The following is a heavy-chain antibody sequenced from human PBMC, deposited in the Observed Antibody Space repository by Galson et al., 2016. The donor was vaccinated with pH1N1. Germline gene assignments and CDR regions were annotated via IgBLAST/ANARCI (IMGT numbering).Heavy chain of an antibody. V-gene: IGHV1-8*03. CDR3: ARGKPLWGYSGWS. J-gene: IGHJ5*02. Sequence: SVKVSCKVSGYPFSSHDINWVRQAPGQGLEWRGWMRPSTGQTGSAQKFQGRVTITGDTSISTAYMELSSLRFDDTAVYYCARGKPLWGYSGWSWGQGTLVTVSS. CDR1: GYPFSSHD. D-gene: IGHD1-26*01. CDR2: MRPSTGQT.